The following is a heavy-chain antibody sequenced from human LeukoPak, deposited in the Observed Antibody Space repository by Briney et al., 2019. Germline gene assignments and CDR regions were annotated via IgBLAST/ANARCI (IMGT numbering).Heavy chain of an antibody. CDR3: ARDLTDCSSTSCYNQGWFDP. J-gene: IGHJ5*02. D-gene: IGHD2-2*02. V-gene: IGHV1-2*02. CDR2: INPNSGGT. Sequence: ASVKVSCKASGYTFTSYGISWVRQAPGQGLEWMGWINPNSGGTNYAQKFQGRVTMTRDTSISTAYMELSRLRSDDTAVYYCARDLTDCSSTSCYNQGWFDPWGQGTLVTVSS. CDR1: GYTFTSYG.